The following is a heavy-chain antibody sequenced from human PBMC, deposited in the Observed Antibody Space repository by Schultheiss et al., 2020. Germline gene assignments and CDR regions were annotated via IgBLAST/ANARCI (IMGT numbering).Heavy chain of an antibody. CDR1: GGSISSSNW. D-gene: IGHD3-22*01. V-gene: IGHV4-4*02. CDR2: INHSGST. Sequence: SETLSLTCAVSGGSISSSNWWSWVRQPPGKGLEWIGEINHSGSTNYNPSLKSRVTISVDTSKIQFSLKLSSVTAADTAVYYCARGPRITMIVVPFRYWGQGTLVTVS. CDR3: ARGPRITMIVVPFRY. J-gene: IGHJ4*02.